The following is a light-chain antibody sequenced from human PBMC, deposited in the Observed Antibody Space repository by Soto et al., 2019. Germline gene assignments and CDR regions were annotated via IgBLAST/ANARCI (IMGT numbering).Light chain of an antibody. CDR1: SSDVGGYNY. Sequence: QSALTQPASVSGSPGQSITISCTGTSSDVGGYNYVSWYQQHPGKAPKLMIYDVSSRPSGVSNRFSGSKSGNTASLTISGLLSEDEADYYCTSYTTGKTPLFGGGTKVTVL. CDR2: DVS. V-gene: IGLV2-14*03. CDR3: TSYTTGKTPL. J-gene: IGLJ2*01.